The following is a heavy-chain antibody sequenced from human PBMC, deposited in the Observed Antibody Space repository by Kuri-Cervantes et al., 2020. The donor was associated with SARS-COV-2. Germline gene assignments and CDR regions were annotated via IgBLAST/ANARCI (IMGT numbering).Heavy chain of an antibody. CDR2: INHRGDT. J-gene: IGHJ6*03. CDR3: ARGINGYFFFYYLDV. Sequence: GSLRLSCALYYGTLTGYQWSWIRQPPGKGLEWMGGINHRGDTYYNPSLEGRVTISRDTSENKFSLRLSSVTAADTAVYYCARGINGYFFFYYLDVWGKGTTVTVSS. V-gene: IGHV4-34*01. D-gene: IGHD3-22*01. CDR1: YGTLTGYQ.